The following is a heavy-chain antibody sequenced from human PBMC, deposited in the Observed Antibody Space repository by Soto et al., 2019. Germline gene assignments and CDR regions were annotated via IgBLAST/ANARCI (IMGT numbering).Heavy chain of an antibody. V-gene: IGHV2-5*02. CDR3: AHRVLRTVFGLVTTTAIYFDF. J-gene: IGHJ4*02. D-gene: IGHD3-3*01. Sequence: QITLNESGPTPVKPTQTLTLTCTFSGFSLTTSGVGVGWIRQSPGKAPEWLALIYWDDDKRYSPSLKSRLTITKDTSKNQLVLTMAKLDPADTATYYCAHRVLRTVFGLVTTTAIYFDFWGQGTPVAVSS. CDR1: GFSLTTSGVG. CDR2: IYWDDDK.